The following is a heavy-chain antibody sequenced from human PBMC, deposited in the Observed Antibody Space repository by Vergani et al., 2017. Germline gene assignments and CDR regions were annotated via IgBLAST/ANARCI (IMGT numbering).Heavy chain of an antibody. D-gene: IGHD3-9*01. CDR2: ISGSGSTI. J-gene: IGHJ4*02. Sequence: EVQLVESGGGLVQPGGSLRLSCAASGFTFSSYEMNWVRQAPGKGLEWVSYISGSGSTIHYADSVKGRFTISRDNAKNSLYLQMNSLRAEDTAVYYCARDGYDILTGYKFFDYWGQGTLVTVSS. V-gene: IGHV3-48*03. CDR3: ARDGYDILTGYKFFDY. CDR1: GFTFSSYE.